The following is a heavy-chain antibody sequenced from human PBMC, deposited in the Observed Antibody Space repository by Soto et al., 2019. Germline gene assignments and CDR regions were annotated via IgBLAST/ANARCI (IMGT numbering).Heavy chain of an antibody. J-gene: IGHJ4*02. CDR2: TIPILSMS. CDR3: ATSYGSGSQAFDY. CDR1: GDTFNSYT. Sequence: QVHLVQSGAELRMPGSSVRVSCKASGDTFNSYTINWVRQAPGLGLEWMGRTIPILSMSNYALKFQGRLTITADKSTSTAYMVLSSLRSEDTAIYYCATSYGSGSQAFDYWGQGALVTVSS. V-gene: IGHV1-69*02. D-gene: IGHD3-10*01.